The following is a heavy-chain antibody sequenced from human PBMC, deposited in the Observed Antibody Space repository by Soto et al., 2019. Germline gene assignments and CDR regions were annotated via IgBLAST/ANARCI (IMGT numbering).Heavy chain of an antibody. CDR1: GGSISSGGYY. D-gene: IGHD3-22*01. V-gene: IGHV4-31*03. J-gene: IGHJ3*02. CDR3: ARVMYYDSSGYSLRGYAFDI. CDR2: IYYSGST. Sequence: QVQLQESGPGLVKPSQTLSLTCTVSGGSISSGGYYWSWIRQHPGKGLEWIGYIYYSGSTYYNPSLKSRVTISVDTSKNQFSLKLSSVTAADTAVYYCARVMYYDSSGYSLRGYAFDIWGQGTMVTVSS.